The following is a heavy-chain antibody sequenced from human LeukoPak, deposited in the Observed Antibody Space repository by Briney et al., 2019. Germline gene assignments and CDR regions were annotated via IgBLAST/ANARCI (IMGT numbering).Heavy chain of an antibody. D-gene: IGHD3-3*01. CDR2: IIPILGVT. Sequence: SVKVSCKASGGTFNSYAVTWVRQAPGQGLEWMGRIIPILGVTNYAQKFQDRVTITADKSTSTAYMELSSLTSEDPAVYYCARSRTIFVGMDVWGQGTTVTVSS. V-gene: IGHV1-69*04. J-gene: IGHJ6*02. CDR1: GGTFNSYA. CDR3: ARSRTIFVGMDV.